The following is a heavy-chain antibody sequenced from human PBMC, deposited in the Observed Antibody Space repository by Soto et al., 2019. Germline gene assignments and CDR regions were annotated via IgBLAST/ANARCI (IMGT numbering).Heavy chain of an antibody. CDR2: INAGNGNT. V-gene: IGHV1-3*01. D-gene: IGHD2-2*01. CDR3: ARGKGGYCSSTSCSNWFDP. Sequence: QVQLVQSGAEVKKPGASVKVSCKASGYTFTSYAMHWVRQAPGQRLEGMGWINAGNGNTKYSQKFQGRVTITRDTSASTAYMELSSLRSEDTAVYYCARGKGGYCSSTSCSNWFDPWGQGTLVTVSS. J-gene: IGHJ5*02. CDR1: GYTFTSYA.